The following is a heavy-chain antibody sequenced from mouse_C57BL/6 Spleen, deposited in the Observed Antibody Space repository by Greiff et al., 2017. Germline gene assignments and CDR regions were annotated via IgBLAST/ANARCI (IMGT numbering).Heavy chain of an antibody. CDR3: ARDRDYMDY. J-gene: IGHJ4*01. V-gene: IGHV5-4*01. CDR1: GFTFSSYA. CDR2: ISDGGSYT. D-gene: IGHD2-4*01. Sequence: DVHLVESGGGLVKPGGSLKLSCAASGFTFSSYAMSWVRQTPEKRLEWVATISDGGSYTYYPDNVKGRFTISRDNAKNNLYLQMSHLKSEDTAMYYCARDRDYMDYWGQGTSVTVSS.